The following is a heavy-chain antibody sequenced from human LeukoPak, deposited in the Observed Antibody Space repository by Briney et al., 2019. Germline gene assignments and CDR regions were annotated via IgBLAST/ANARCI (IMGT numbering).Heavy chain of an antibody. Sequence: PGGSLRLSRAASGLTFSSYAMHWVRQAPGKGLEYVSAISSNGGSTYYANSVKGRFTISRDNSKNTLYLQMGSLRAEDMAVYYCARGEWELPHFDYWGQGTLVTVSS. J-gene: IGHJ4*02. CDR3: ARGEWELPHFDY. D-gene: IGHD1-26*01. V-gene: IGHV3-64*01. CDR1: GLTFSSYA. CDR2: ISSNGGST.